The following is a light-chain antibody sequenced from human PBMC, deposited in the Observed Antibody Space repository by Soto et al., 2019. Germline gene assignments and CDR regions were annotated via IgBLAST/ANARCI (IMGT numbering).Light chain of an antibody. CDR2: AAS. CDR1: QTISSS. J-gene: IGKJ2*01. V-gene: IGKV1-39*01. Sequence: DIQMTQSPSSLSASVGDRVTISCRASQTISSSLNWYQQKPGKAPKLLIYAASSLQSGVPSGFSGSGSGTDFTLTISSLPPEDFATYYCQQSYSTPYTFGQGTKLESK. CDR3: QQSYSTPYT.